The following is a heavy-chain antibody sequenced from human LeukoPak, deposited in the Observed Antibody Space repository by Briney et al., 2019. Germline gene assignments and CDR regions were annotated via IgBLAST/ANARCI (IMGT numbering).Heavy chain of an antibody. CDR2: ISGSGGST. Sequence: GGSLRLSCAASGFTFSSYAMSWVRQAPGKGLEWVSGISGSGGSTYYADSEKGRFTISRDNSKNTLYLQMNSLRAEDTAVYYCAKPIGTLNAFDIWGQGTMVTVSS. CDR3: AKPIGTLNAFDI. D-gene: IGHD3-22*01. CDR1: GFTFSSYA. V-gene: IGHV3-23*01. J-gene: IGHJ3*02.